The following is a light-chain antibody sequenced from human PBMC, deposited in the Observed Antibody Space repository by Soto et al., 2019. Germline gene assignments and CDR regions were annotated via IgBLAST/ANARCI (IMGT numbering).Light chain of an antibody. V-gene: IGKV3-20*01. CDR2: GAS. CDR3: QQYDTSPYT. J-gene: IGKJ2*01. CDR1: QSLSSTY. Sequence: EIVLTQSPGTLSLSPGERATLSCRASQSLSSTYLAWYQQKPGQAPRLLIYGASSRATGILYKFTGSGSGTDFTLTISRLEPEDFAVYYCQQYDTSPYTFGQGTKLEIK.